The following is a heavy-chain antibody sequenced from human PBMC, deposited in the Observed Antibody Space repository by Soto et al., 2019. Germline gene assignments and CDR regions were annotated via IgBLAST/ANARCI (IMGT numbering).Heavy chain of an antibody. V-gene: IGHV4-34*01. CDR3: ARQGGGGYSYGLIYYYYYGMDV. Sequence: SETLSLTCAVYGGSFSGYYWSWIRQPPEKGLEWIGEINHSGSTNYNPSLKSRVTISVDTSKNQFSLKLSSVTAADTAVYYCARQGGGGYSYGLIYYYYYGMDVWGQGTTVTVSS. CDR1: GGSFSGYY. J-gene: IGHJ6*02. D-gene: IGHD5-18*01. CDR2: INHSGST.